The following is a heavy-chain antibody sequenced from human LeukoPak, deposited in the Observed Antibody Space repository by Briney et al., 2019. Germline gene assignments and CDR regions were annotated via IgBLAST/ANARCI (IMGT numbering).Heavy chain of an antibody. CDR2: INHSGST. V-gene: IGHV4-34*01. J-gene: IGHJ6*02. CDR3: ARLTDCSSTSCYSYYYGMDV. Sequence: SETLSLTCAVYGGPFSGYYWSWIRQPPGKGLEWIGEINHSGSTNYNPSLKSRVTIAVDTHKNQFSLKLSSVTAADTAVYYCARLTDCSSTSCYSYYYGMDVWGQGTTVTVSS. D-gene: IGHD2-2*01. CDR1: GGPFSGYY.